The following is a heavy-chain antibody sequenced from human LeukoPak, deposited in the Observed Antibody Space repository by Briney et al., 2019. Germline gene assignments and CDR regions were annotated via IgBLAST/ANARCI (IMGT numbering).Heavy chain of an antibody. CDR2: MSPNSGDT. CDR3: ARGPPNWGYDY. Sequence: ASVKVSCKASGYTFTSYDFNWVRQATGQRPEWMGWMSPNSGDTGYAQKFQDRVTMTRNTSISTAYMELSSLRSDDTAVYYCARGPPNWGYDYWGPGTLVTVAS. J-gene: IGHJ4*02. CDR1: GYTFTSYD. V-gene: IGHV1-8*01. D-gene: IGHD7-27*01.